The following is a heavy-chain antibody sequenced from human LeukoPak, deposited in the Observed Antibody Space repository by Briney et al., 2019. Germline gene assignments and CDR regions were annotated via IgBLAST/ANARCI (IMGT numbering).Heavy chain of an antibody. CDR1: GFTFSSYE. Sequence: QPGGSLRLSCAASGFTFSSYEMNWVRQAPGKGLEWVSYISSSGSSIYYADSVKGRFTISRDNAKNSLYLQMNTLRAEDTAVYYCAGGASNWSFDYYGMDVWGQGTTVTVSS. CDR3: AGGASNWSFDYYGMDV. CDR2: ISSSGSSI. J-gene: IGHJ6*02. V-gene: IGHV3-48*03. D-gene: IGHD1-1*01.